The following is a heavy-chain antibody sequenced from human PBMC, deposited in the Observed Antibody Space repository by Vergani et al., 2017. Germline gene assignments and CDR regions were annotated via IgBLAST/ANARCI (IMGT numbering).Heavy chain of an antibody. V-gene: IGHV3-7*01. CDR1: GFTFSSYW. J-gene: IGHJ6*03. D-gene: IGHD4-11*01. CDR2: IKQDGSEK. CDR3: ASGTTAHYYYYYYMDV. Sequence: EVQLVESGGGLVQPGGSLRLSCAASGFTFSSYWMSWVRQAPGKGLEWVANIKQDGSEKYYVESVKGRFTISRDNAKNSLYLQMNSLRAEDTAVYYCASGTTAHYYYYYYMDVWGKGTTVTVSS.